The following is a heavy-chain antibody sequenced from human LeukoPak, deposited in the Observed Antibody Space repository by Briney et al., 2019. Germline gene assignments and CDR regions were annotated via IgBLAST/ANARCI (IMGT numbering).Heavy chain of an antibody. D-gene: IGHD3-22*01. V-gene: IGHV3-23*01. J-gene: IGHJ4*02. CDR3: AKDRLPLSSAYYYVPFDY. Sequence: GASLRLSCAASGFTFSSYAMNWVRPAPGKGLEWVSGISASGGYTYYADSVKVRFTISRDNSKNTLYLQMNSLRVEDTAVYYCAKDRLPLSSAYYYVPFDYWGQGTLVTVSS. CDR2: ISASGGYT. CDR1: GFTFSSYA.